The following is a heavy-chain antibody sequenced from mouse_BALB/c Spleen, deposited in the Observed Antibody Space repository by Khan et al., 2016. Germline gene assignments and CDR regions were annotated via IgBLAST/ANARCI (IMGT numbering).Heavy chain of an antibody. CDR3: TRAGYDDPVAY. CDR2: INPSNGDT. V-gene: IGHV1S81*02. Sequence: QVQLKQSGAELVKPGASVKLSCKASGYTFTSYYMYWVKQRPGQGLEWIGEINPSNGDTNFNERFKSKATLTEEKSSSTTYMQFSSLTSEDSAVYYCTRAGYDDPVAYWGQGTLVTVSA. J-gene: IGHJ3*01. D-gene: IGHD2-3*01. CDR1: GYTFTSYY.